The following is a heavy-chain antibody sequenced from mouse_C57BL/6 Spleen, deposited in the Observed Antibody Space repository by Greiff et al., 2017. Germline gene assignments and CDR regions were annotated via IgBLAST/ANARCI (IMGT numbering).Heavy chain of an antibody. CDR1: GFSLTSYG. V-gene: IGHV2-2*01. Sequence: QVQLQQSGPGLVQPSQSLSITCTVSGFSLTSYGVHWVRQSPGKGLEWLGVIWSGGSTDYNAAFISRLSISKDNSKSQVFFKMNSLQADDTAIYYCASNYGSSWGYFDVWGTGTTVTVSS. CDR3: ASNYGSSWGYFDV. CDR2: IWSGGST. J-gene: IGHJ1*03. D-gene: IGHD1-1*01.